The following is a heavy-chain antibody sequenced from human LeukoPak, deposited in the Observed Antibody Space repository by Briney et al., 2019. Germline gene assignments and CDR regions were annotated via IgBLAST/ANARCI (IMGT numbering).Heavy chain of an antibody. J-gene: IGHJ4*02. D-gene: IGHD3-10*01. CDR1: GFIFSIYA. CDR3: AKGYGSGSYYRSPGDY. Sequence: GGSLRLSCAASGFIFSIYAMSWVRQAPGKGLEWVSSVTNSGGSTYYADSVKGRFAISRDNSKNTLNLQMNSLRAEDTALYYCAKGYGSGSYYRSPGDYWGQGTLVTVS. CDR2: VTNSGGST. V-gene: IGHV3-23*01.